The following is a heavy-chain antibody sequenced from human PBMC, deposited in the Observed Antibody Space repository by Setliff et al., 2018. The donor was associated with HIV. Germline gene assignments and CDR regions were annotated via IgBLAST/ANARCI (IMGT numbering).Heavy chain of an antibody. CDR1: GGSFGVYR. D-gene: IGHD3-10*01. Sequence: SETLSLTCTISGGSFGVYRWSWIRQSAGRGLEWIGRIDSSGTTDYKPSLKGRVAISVDTSRNQFSLRGTSVTAADTAVYFCARDRHSSGLGSYGPWGPGILVTVSS. CDR3: ARDRHSSGLGSYGP. J-gene: IGHJ5*02. V-gene: IGHV4-4*07. CDR2: IDSSGTT.